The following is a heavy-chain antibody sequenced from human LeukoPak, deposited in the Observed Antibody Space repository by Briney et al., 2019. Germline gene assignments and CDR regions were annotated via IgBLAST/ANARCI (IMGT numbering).Heavy chain of an antibody. CDR3: ARGRMYYYGSGSYWRGGLSTFDY. CDR2: INHSGST. D-gene: IGHD3-10*01. CDR1: GGTFSGYY. J-gene: IGHJ4*02. V-gene: IGHV4-34*01. Sequence: SSETLSLTCAVYGGTFSGYYWSWIRQPPGKGLEWIGEINHSGSTNYNPSLKNRVTISVDTAKNQFSLKLSAVTAADTAVYYCARGRMYYYGSGSYWRGGLSTFDYWGQGTLVTVSS.